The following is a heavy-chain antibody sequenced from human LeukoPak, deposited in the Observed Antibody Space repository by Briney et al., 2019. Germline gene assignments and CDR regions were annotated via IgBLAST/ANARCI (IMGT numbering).Heavy chain of an antibody. CDR3: TTDRRGYGDLPNY. CDR1: GFTSSNAW. J-gene: IGHJ4*02. CDR2: IKSKTDGGTT. Sequence: PGGSLRLSCAASGFTSSNAWMSWVRQAPGKGLEWVGRIKSKTDGGTTDYAAPVKGRFTISRDDSKNTLYLQMNSLKTEDTAVYYCTTDRRGYGDLPNYWGQGTLVTVSS. V-gene: IGHV3-15*01. D-gene: IGHD4-17*01.